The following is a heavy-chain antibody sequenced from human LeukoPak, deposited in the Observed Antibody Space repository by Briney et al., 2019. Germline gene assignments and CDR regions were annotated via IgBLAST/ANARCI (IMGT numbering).Heavy chain of an antibody. CDR2: INHSGSI. D-gene: IGHD6-6*01. Sequence: ASETLSLTCAVYDGSLSGDYLSWIRQPPGKGLEWIGEINHSGSISYNPSLKSRVTISVDTSKNQFSLKVTSVTAADTGVYYCATGDVAARLGHWGQGTLVTVPS. CDR3: ATGDVAARLGH. CDR1: DGSLSGDY. J-gene: IGHJ5*02. V-gene: IGHV4-34*01.